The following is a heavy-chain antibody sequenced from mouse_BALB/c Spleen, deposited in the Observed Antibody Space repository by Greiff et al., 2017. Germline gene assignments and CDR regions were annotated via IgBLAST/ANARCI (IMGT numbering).Heavy chain of an antibody. D-gene: IGHD4-1*01. CDR2: IWSGGST. V-gene: IGHV2-4-1*01. CDR3: ARNALGFRAWFAY. Sequence: QVQLKESGPGLVQPSQSLSITCTVSGFSLTSYGVHWVRQSPGKGLEWLGVIWSGGSTDYNAAFISRLSISKDNSKSQVFFKMNSLQADDTAIYCCARNALGFRAWFAYWGQGTLVTVSA. CDR1: GFSLTSYG. J-gene: IGHJ3*01.